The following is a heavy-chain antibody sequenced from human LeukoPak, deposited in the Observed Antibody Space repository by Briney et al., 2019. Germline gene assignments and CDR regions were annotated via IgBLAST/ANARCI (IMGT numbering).Heavy chain of an antibody. J-gene: IGHJ4*02. Sequence: ASVKVSCKASGYTFTSYGISWVRQAPGQGLEWMGWISAYNGNTNYAQKLQGRVTMTTDTSTSTDYMELRSLRSDDTAVYYCARDTVYYDSSGYYYGHYFDYWGQGTLVTVSS. CDR1: GYTFTSYG. V-gene: IGHV1-18*01. CDR3: ARDTVYYDSSGYYYGHYFDY. CDR2: ISAYNGNT. D-gene: IGHD3-22*01.